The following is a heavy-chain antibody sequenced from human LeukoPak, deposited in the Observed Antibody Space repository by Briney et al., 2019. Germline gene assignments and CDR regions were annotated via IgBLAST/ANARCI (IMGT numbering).Heavy chain of an antibody. J-gene: IGHJ4*02. Sequence: PGGSLRLSCAASGFTFSSYAMSWVRRAPGKGLEWVSVISGSGDSTYSAESVKGRFTISRDNSKNTLYLQMNSLRVEDTAVYYCAKGPRASGWTYFDYWGQGTLVTVSS. CDR3: AKGPRASGWTYFDY. V-gene: IGHV3-23*01. CDR2: ISGSGDST. CDR1: GFTFSSYA. D-gene: IGHD6-19*01.